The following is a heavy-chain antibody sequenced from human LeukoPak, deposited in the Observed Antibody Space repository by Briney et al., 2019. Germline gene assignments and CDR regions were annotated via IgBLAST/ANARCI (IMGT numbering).Heavy chain of an antibody. Sequence: GGSLRLSCAASGFTFGDYWMSWVRQAPGKGLEWVAIIKHDGSDKYYVDSVKGRFTIFRDNAKNSLYLQMSSLRAEETAVYYCARCGLYYGSGPSFWGQGTLVTVSS. CDR1: GFTFGDYW. CDR3: ARCGLYYGSGPSF. J-gene: IGHJ4*02. V-gene: IGHV3-7*01. D-gene: IGHD3-10*01. CDR2: IKHDGSDK.